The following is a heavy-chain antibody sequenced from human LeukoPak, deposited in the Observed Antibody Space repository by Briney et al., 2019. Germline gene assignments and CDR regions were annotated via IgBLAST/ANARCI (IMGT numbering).Heavy chain of an antibody. V-gene: IGHV4-31*03. J-gene: IGHJ4*02. CDR3: ARGGTWYYAFDY. D-gene: IGHD2-15*01. CDR2: IYYNGFT. Sequence: SETLSLTCTVSGGSISSGGDFWSWFRQHPGKGLEWIGYIYYNGFTYYNPSLESRVTISVDTSKNQFSLKVGSVTAADTAVYYCARGGTWYYAFDYWGQGTLVTVSS. CDR1: GGSISSGGDF.